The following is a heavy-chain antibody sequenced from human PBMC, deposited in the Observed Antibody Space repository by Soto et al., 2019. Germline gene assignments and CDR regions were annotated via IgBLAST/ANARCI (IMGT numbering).Heavy chain of an antibody. V-gene: IGHV4-59*01. CDR1: GGSISGYY. Sequence: SETLSLTCSVSGGSISGYYWSWIRQPPGKGLEWIGYIFYSGRSGSTNHNPSLKSRVTISVDTSKNQFSLKLSSVTAADTAVYYCARTALGWFDPWGRGTLVTVSS. J-gene: IGHJ5*02. CDR3: ARTALGWFDP. D-gene: IGHD2-21*02. CDR2: IFYSGRSGST.